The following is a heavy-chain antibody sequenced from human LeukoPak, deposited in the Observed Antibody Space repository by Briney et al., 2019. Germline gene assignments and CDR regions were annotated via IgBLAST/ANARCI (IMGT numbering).Heavy chain of an antibody. CDR1: GFTFSSYE. CDR3: ARDSHYGSGSYYNRNYYYYGMDV. D-gene: IGHD3-10*01. CDR2: ISSSGSTI. Sequence: RGSLRLSCAASGFTFSSYEMNWVRQAPGKGLEWVSYISSSGSTIYYADSVKGRFTISRDNAKNSLYLQMNSLRAEDTAVYYCARDSHYGSGSYYNRNYYYYGMDVWGQGTTVTVSS. J-gene: IGHJ6*02. V-gene: IGHV3-48*03.